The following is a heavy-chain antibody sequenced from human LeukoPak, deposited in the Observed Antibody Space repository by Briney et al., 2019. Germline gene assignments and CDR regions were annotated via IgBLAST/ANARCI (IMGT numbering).Heavy chain of an antibody. V-gene: IGHV3-23*01. CDR2: ISGSGGST. J-gene: IGHJ3*02. CDR3: AKDLETITIIVVVITDAFDI. Sequence: GGSLRLSCATSGFTFSSYAMSWVRQAPGKGLEWVSAISGSGGSTYYADSVKGRFTISRDNSKNTLYLQMNSLRAEDTAVYYCAKDLETITIIVVVITDAFDIWGQGTMVTVSS. CDR1: GFTFSSYA. D-gene: IGHD3-22*01.